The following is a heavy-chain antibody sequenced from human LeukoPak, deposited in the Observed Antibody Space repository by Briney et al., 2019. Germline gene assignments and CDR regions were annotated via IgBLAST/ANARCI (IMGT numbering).Heavy chain of an antibody. CDR3: ARGSNGLDP. V-gene: IGHV4-4*07. D-gene: IGHD4/OR15-4a*01. Sequence: SETLSLTCTVSGGSINNHHLTWIRQPAGKGLEWIGRIFTSGRTIYNPSLKSRVTISLDTSKSLLSLRLNSVTAADTAMYYCARGSNGLDPWGQGTLVTVSS. CDR2: IFTSGRT. J-gene: IGHJ5*02. CDR1: GGSINNHH.